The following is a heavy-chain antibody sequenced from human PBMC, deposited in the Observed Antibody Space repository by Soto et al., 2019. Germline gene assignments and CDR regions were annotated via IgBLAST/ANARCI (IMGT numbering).Heavy chain of an antibody. CDR1: GYTFTSYD. CDR2: MNPNSGNT. Sequence: QVQLVQSGAEVKKPGASVKVSCTASGYTFTSYDINWVRQATGQGLEWMGWMNPNSGNTGYAQKFQGRVTMTRNTSISTAYMELSSLRSEDTAVYYCAREVAAAGNKGYNWFDPWGQGTLVTVSS. CDR3: AREVAAAGNKGYNWFDP. J-gene: IGHJ5*02. D-gene: IGHD6-13*01. V-gene: IGHV1-8*01.